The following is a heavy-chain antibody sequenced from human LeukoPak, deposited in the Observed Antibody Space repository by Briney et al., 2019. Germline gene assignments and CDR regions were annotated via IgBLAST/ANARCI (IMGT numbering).Heavy chain of an antibody. CDR2: IYYSGST. CDR3: AKDIYYYGSGSYYNPAFDH. Sequence: ASETLSLTCTVSGGSISSYYWSWIRQPPGKGLEWIGYIYYSGSTNYNPSLKSRVTISVDTSKNQFSLELSSVTTADTAVYYCAKDIYYYGSGSYYNPAFDHWGQGTLVTVSS. J-gene: IGHJ4*02. D-gene: IGHD3-10*01. V-gene: IGHV4-59*12. CDR1: GGSISSYY.